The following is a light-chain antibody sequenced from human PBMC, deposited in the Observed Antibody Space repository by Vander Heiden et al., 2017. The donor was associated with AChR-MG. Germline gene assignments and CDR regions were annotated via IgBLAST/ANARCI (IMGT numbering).Light chain of an antibody. Sequence: QSALTQPASVSGSSGQSITISCTGTYSDIGRYNYVSWYQQHPVKAPKVLIYDVNKWPSGVSHRFSGSKHGNTASLTISGLQAEDEADYYCISYTSSNSVWVFGGGTKLTVL. CDR3: ISYTSSNSVWV. CDR2: DVN. CDR1: YSDIGRYNY. V-gene: IGLV2-14*01. J-gene: IGLJ3*02.